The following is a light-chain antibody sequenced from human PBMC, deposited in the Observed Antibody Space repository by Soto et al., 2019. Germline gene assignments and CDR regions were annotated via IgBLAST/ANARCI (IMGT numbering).Light chain of an antibody. Sequence: EVVLTQSPGTVSLSPGERATLSCRASQSVTSNYLAWYQQKPGQAPRLLIYAASSRATGIPDRFSGSGSGTDFTLSISRLEPEDFALYYCYQYGRSITWTFGQGTKLEIK. CDR1: QSVTSNY. CDR2: AAS. V-gene: IGKV3-20*01. J-gene: IGKJ1*01. CDR3: YQYGRSITWT.